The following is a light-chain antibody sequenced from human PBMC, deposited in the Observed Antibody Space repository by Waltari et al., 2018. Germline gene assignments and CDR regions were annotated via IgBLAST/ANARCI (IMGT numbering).Light chain of an antibody. Sequence: EIVMTQSPLSLPVTPGEPASIPCRPSQSLLDSNGDTYLDWYLQKPGQSPQLLIYMVSIRASGVPDRFSGSGSGTDFTLRISRVEAEDVGLYYCMQAQQTPTFGPGTKVDIK. J-gene: IGKJ3*01. CDR3: MQAQQTPT. CDR2: MVS. V-gene: IGKV2-28*01. CDR1: QSLLDSNGDTY.